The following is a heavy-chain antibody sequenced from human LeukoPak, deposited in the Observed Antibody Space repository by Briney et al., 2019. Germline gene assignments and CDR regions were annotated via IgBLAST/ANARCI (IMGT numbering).Heavy chain of an antibody. CDR1: GYSFSTYW. J-gene: IGHJ4*02. CDR3: ARRSYSASYYDY. D-gene: IGHD1-26*01. CDR2: IFPGDSDT. V-gene: IGHV5-51*01. Sequence: GESLKISCKGSGYSFSTYWIGWVRQMPGKGLEWMGIIFPGDSDTRYSPSFKGQVTISADKSISTAYLQWSSLKASDTAMYYCARRSYSASYYDYWGQGTLVTVSS.